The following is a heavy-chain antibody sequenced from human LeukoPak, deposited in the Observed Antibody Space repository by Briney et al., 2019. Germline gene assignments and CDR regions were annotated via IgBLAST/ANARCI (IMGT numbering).Heavy chain of an antibody. J-gene: IGHJ5*02. CDR2: ISYDGSNK. CDR1: GFTFSSYA. D-gene: IGHD6-13*01. CDR3: ARGLAAAT. Sequence: PGRSLRLSCAASGFTFSSYAMHWVRQAPGKGLEWVAVISYDGSNKYYADSVKGRFTISRDNAKNSLYLQMNSLRAEDTAVYYCARGLAAATWGQGTLVTVSS. V-gene: IGHV3-30*04.